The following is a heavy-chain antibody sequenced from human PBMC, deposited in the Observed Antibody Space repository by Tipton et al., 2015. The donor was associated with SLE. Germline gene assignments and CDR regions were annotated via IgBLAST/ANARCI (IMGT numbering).Heavy chain of an antibody. J-gene: IGHJ6*02. Sequence: LRLSCTVSGGSISSGSYYWSWIRQPAGKGLEWIGYIYTSGSTNYNPSLKSRVTISVDTSKNQFSLKLSSVTAADTAVYYCARDEWAAAEGMDVWGQGTTVTVSS. CDR1: GGSISSGSYY. CDR3: ARDEWAAAEGMDV. CDR2: IYTSGST. V-gene: IGHV4-61*09. D-gene: IGHD6-13*01.